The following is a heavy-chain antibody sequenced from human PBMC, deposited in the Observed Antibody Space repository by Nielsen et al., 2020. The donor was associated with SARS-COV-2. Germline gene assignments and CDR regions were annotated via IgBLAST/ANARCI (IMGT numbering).Heavy chain of an antibody. Sequence: GESLKISCAASGFTFSGSAMHWVRQASGKGLEWVGRIRSYANDYATAYAASVKGRFTISRDDSKNTAYLQMNSLRTDDTAVYYCSSPTVAYWGQGTLVTVSS. CDR3: SSPTVAY. CDR1: GFTFSGSA. V-gene: IGHV3-73*01. CDR2: IRSYANDYAT. D-gene: IGHD4-23*01. J-gene: IGHJ4*02.